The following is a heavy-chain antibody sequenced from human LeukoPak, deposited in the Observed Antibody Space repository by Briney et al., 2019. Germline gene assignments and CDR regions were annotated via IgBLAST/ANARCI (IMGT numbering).Heavy chain of an antibody. CDR1: GGSFSGYY. V-gene: IGHV4-34*01. D-gene: IGHD3/OR15-3a*01. J-gene: IGHJ3*02. CDR2: INHSGST. Sequence: PSETLSLTCAVYGGSFSGYYWSWIRQPPGKGLEWIGEINHSGSTNYNPSLKSRVTISVDTSKNQFSLKLSSVTAADTAVYYCAGGTGASDSFNIWGQGTMVTVSS. CDR3: AGGTGASDSFNI.